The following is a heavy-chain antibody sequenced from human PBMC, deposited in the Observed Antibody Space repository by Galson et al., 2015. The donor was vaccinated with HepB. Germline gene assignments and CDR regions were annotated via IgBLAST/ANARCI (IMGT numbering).Heavy chain of an antibody. Sequence: SLRLSCAASGFSFSSFAINWVRQAPGKGLEWVSVISYDGSDKFYADSVKGRFSISRDNFGRTVYLQMTGLTTEDTAVYFCGRRAAAAHGETFDIWCQGIMVTVSS. CDR2: ISYDGSDK. CDR1: GFSFSSFA. D-gene: IGHD6-25*01. J-gene: IGHJ3*02. CDR3: GRRAAAAHGETFDI. V-gene: IGHV3-30*04.